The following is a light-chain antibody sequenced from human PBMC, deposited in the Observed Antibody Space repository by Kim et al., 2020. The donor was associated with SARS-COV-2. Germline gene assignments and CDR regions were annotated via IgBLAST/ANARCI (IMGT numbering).Light chain of an antibody. CDR1: SLRRYY. CDR3: NSRDSSGNHWV. J-gene: IGLJ3*02. CDR2: GKN. V-gene: IGLV3-19*01. Sequence: ALGQTVRITCQGGSLRRYYASWYQQKPGQAPVLVIYGKNNRPSGIPDRFSGSSSGNTASLTITGAQAEDEADYYCNSRDSSGNHWVFGGGTQLTVL.